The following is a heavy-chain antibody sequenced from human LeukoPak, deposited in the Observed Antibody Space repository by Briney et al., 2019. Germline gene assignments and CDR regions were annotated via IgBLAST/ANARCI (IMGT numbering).Heavy chain of an antibody. J-gene: IGHJ5*02. CDR2: IYHSGST. D-gene: IGHD5-24*01. CDR1: GYSISSGYY. CDR3: ARGGRRDGYNLRFDP. Sequence: SETLSLTCAVSGYSISSGYYWGWIRQPPGKGLEWIGSIYHSGSTYYNPSLKSRVTISVDTSKNQFSLKLSSVTAADTAVYYCARGGRRDGYNLRFDPWGQGTLVTVSS. V-gene: IGHV4-38-2*01.